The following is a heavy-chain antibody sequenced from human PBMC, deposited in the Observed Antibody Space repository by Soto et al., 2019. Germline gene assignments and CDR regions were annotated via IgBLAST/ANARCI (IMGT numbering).Heavy chain of an antibody. J-gene: IGHJ4*02. CDR2: IYYSGST. CDR3: ARGDDTSGYYMGRFDY. D-gene: IGHD3-22*01. CDR1: GGSISSGGYY. V-gene: IGHV4-31*03. Sequence: SDTLSLTCTVSGGSISSGGYYWSWIRQHPGKGLEWIGYIYYSGSTNYNPSLKSRVTISVDTSKNQFSLKLSSVTAADTAVYYCARGDDTSGYYMGRFDYWGQGAPVTVSS.